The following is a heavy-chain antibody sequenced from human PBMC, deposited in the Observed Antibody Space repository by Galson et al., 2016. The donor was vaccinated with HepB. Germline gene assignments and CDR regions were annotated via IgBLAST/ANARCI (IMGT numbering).Heavy chain of an antibody. CDR1: GFTFSKYS. D-gene: IGHD4-11*01. V-gene: IGHV3-21*06. CDR2: TGTGTGYL. J-gene: IGHJ6*02. Sequence: SLRLSCAASGFTFSKYSMSWVRQAPGKGLEWVASTGTGTGYLYHADSVKGRFSIYRDDAKSSLYLEMNSLRAEDTAVYYCAKSSEGLLRYSGMDVWGQGTTVTVSS. CDR3: AKSSEGLLRYSGMDV.